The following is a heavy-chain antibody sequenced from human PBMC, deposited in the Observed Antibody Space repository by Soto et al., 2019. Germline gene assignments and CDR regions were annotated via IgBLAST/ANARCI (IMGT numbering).Heavy chain of an antibody. V-gene: IGHV1-3*01. CDR2: INAGNGNT. J-gene: IGHJ4*02. Sequence: GASVKVSCKASGYTFTSYAMHWVRQAPGQRLEWMGWINAGNGNTKYSQKFQGRVTITRDTSASTAYMELSSLRSEDTAVYYCARGPYCSSTSCPDAYFDYWGQGTLVTVSS. CDR1: GYTFTSYA. D-gene: IGHD2-2*01. CDR3: ARGPYCSSTSCPDAYFDY.